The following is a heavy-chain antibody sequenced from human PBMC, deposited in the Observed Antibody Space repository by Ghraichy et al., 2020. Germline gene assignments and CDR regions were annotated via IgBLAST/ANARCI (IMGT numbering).Heavy chain of an antibody. CDR1: GGSISSSSHY. CDR2: ILYSGST. V-gene: IGHV4-39*01. D-gene: IGHD6-13*01. Sequence: SETLSLTCTVSGGSISSSSHYWGWIRQPPGKGLEWIGYILYSGSTYYSPSLKSRVTISVDTSKNQFSLKLNSVTAADTAVFYCARRGIAGDNWFDPWGQGTLVTVSS. J-gene: IGHJ5*02. CDR3: ARRGIAGDNWFDP.